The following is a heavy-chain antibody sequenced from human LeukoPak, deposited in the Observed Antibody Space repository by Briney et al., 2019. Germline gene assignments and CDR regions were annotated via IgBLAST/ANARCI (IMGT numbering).Heavy chain of an antibody. CDR3: ARKYCSSNSCYFPAFDI. Sequence: SETLSLTCAVSGYSISSGYYWGWIRQPPGKGLEWIGSIYHSGSTYYNPSLKSRVTISVDTSKNQFSLKLSSVTAADTAVYYCARKYCSSNSCYFPAFDIWGQGTMVTVSS. J-gene: IGHJ3*02. CDR1: GYSISSGYY. V-gene: IGHV4-38-2*01. D-gene: IGHD2-2*01. CDR2: IYHSGST.